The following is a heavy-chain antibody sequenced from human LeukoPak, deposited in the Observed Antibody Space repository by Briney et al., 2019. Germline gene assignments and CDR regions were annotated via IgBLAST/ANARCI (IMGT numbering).Heavy chain of an antibody. V-gene: IGHV4-34*01. Sequence: SETLSLTCAVYGGSFSGYYWSWIRQPPGKGLEWIGEINHSGSTNYNPSLKSRVTISVDTSKNQFSLKLSSVTAADTAVYYCARGGYDFWSGSSFDYWGQGTLVTVSS. J-gene: IGHJ4*02. D-gene: IGHD3-3*01. CDR3: ARGGYDFWSGSSFDY. CDR2: INHSGST. CDR1: GGSFSGYY.